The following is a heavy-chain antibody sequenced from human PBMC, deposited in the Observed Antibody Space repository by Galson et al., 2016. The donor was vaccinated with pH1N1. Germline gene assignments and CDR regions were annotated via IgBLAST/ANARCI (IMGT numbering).Heavy chain of an antibody. V-gene: IGHV3-23*01. CDR1: GFTFRSYA. CDR2: ISGGGTI. CDR3: AKDKRSGWSVVGGFMDH. J-gene: IGHJ4*02. Sequence: SLRLSCAVSGFTFRSYAMNWVRQAPGKGPEWVSVISGGGTIHYADSVRGRFTISRDNSNNTVYLQMNSLRAEDTGVYYCAKDKRSGWSVVGGFMDHWGLGTLVTVSS. D-gene: IGHD6-19*01.